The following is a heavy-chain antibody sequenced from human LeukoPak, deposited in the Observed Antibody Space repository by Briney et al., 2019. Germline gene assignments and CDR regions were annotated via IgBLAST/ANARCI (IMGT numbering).Heavy chain of an antibody. Sequence: GGSLRLSCAASGFTFSDYYMSWIRQAPGKGLEWVSYISSSGSTIYYADSVKGRFTISRDNAKNSLYLQMNSLRAEDTAVYYCAKGRGSSGWYVLNYYYYGMDVWGQGTTVTVSS. CDR1: GFTFSDYY. CDR2: ISSSGSTI. J-gene: IGHJ6*02. V-gene: IGHV3-11*01. CDR3: AKGRGSSGWYVLNYYYYGMDV. D-gene: IGHD6-19*01.